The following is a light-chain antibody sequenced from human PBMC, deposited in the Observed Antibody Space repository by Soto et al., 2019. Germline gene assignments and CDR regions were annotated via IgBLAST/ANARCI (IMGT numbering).Light chain of an antibody. Sequence: EIVLTQSPATLSLSPGERATLSCRASQSVSSYLAWYQQKPGQPPRLLFYDASNRATGIPARFSGSGSGTDFTLNISSLEPEDFAVYYCQQRSNWPHTFGQGTKLEIK. CDR3: QQRSNWPHT. J-gene: IGKJ2*01. CDR2: DAS. V-gene: IGKV3-11*01. CDR1: QSVSSY.